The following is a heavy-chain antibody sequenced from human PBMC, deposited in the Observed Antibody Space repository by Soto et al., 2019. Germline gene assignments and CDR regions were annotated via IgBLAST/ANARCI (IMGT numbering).Heavy chain of an antibody. CDR2: VFHTGDT. CDR1: GDSISSSVW. Sequence: SETLSLTCAVSGDSISSSVWWTWVCQPPGKGLEWIGEVFHTGDTYFNPSLRSRVAMSVDKSTNEFSLKVTSVTAADTAMYYCARKAWVRFDYWGQGALVTVSS. D-gene: IGHD7-27*01. V-gene: IGHV4-4*02. CDR3: ARKAWVRFDY. J-gene: IGHJ4*02.